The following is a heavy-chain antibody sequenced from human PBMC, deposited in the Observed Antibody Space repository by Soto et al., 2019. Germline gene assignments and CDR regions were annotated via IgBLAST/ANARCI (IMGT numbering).Heavy chain of an antibody. J-gene: IGHJ4*02. D-gene: IGHD3-22*01. CDR2: INTYNGNT. CDR1: GYPFISYG. CDR3: ARAGIGYDSSGYYY. V-gene: IGHV1-18*01. Sequence: QVQLVQSGAEVKKPGASVKVSCKASGYPFISYGITWVRQAPGQGLEWMGWINTYNGNTNYAQRFQGRVTMTTDTSTSTAYLEVRSLRSDDTAVYYWARAGIGYDSSGYYYWGQGTRVTVSS.